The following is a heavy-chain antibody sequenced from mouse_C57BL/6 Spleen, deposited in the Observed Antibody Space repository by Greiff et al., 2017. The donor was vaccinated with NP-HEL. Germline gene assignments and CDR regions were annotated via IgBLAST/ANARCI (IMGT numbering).Heavy chain of an antibody. CDR2: IWSGGST. J-gene: IGHJ3*01. V-gene: IGHV2-2*01. CDR1: GFSLTSYG. D-gene: IGHD2-10*01. Sequence: VQLQQSGPGLVQPSQSLSITCTVSGFSLTSYGVHWVRQSPGKGLEWLGVIWSGGSTDYNAAFISRLSISKDNSKSQVFFKMNSLQADDTAIYYCATGLLVFAYWGQGTLVTVSA. CDR3: ATGLLVFAY.